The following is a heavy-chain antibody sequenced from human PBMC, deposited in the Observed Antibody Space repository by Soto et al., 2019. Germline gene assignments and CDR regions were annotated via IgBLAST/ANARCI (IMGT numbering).Heavy chain of an antibody. CDR2: ISGSGGST. V-gene: IGHV3-23*01. J-gene: IGHJ4*02. CDR3: AKVRGIVVVVAAFDY. D-gene: IGHD2-15*01. CDR1: GFTFSSYA. Sequence: GGSLRLSCAASGFTFSSYAMSWVRQAPGKGLEWVSAISGSGGSTYYADSVKGRFTISRDNSKNTLYLQMNSLRAEDTAVYYCAKVRGIVVVVAAFDYWGQGTLVTVSS.